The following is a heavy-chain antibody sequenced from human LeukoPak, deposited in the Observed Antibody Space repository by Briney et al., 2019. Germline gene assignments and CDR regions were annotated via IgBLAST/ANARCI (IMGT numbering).Heavy chain of an antibody. CDR1: GGSFSSYY. Sequence: SETLSLTCAVYGGSFSSYYWSWIRQPPGKGLEWIGEINHSGSTNYNPSLKSRVTISVDTSKNQFSLKLSSVTAADTAVYYCARGGALVSSWYYSDWFDPWGQGTLVTVSS. D-gene: IGHD6-13*01. CDR3: ARGGALVSSWYYSDWFDP. V-gene: IGHV4-34*01. J-gene: IGHJ5*02. CDR2: INHSGST.